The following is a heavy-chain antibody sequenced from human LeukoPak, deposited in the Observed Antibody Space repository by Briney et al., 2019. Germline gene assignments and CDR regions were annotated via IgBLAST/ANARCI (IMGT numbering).Heavy chain of an antibody. Sequence: GGSLRLSCAVSGFTVSGHAMSWVRQAPGKGLEWVSGIIDVGDTYYADSVEGRFTISRDRSKNTVFLQMNGLRAEDTATYYCAKDYCRGGNCPLPFFDSWGQGTLVTVSS. CDR3: AKDYCRGGNCPLPFFDS. D-gene: IGHD2-15*01. J-gene: IGHJ4*02. CDR1: GFTVSGHA. V-gene: IGHV3-23*01. CDR2: IIDVGDT.